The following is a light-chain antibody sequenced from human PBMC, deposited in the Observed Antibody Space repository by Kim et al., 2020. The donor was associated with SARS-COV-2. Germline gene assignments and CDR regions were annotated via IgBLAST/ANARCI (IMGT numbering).Light chain of an antibody. CDR2: QDS. V-gene: IGLV3-1*01. CDR1: QLGDKY. J-gene: IGLJ2*01. Sequence: YELTQPPSVSVSPGQTASITCSGDQLGDKYACWYQQKSSQSPVLVMFQDSKRPSGIPERFSGSNSGNTATLTISGTQAMDEADYYCQTWDSTSVVFGGGTKLTVL. CDR3: QTWDSTSVV.